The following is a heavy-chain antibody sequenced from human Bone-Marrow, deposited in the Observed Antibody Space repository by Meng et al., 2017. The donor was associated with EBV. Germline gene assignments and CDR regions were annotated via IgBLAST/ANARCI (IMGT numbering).Heavy chain of an antibody. CDR3: ASQIKYGDYDEGGFDY. CDR1: GGSFSGYY. Sequence: QAQLQQWGAGLLKPSETLSLTCAVYGGSFSGYYWSWIRQPPGKGLEWIGEINHSGSTNYNPSLKSRVTISVDTSKNQFSLKLSSVTAADTAVYYCASQIKYGDYDEGGFDYWGQGTLVTVSS. D-gene: IGHD4-17*01. V-gene: IGHV4-34*01. J-gene: IGHJ4*02. CDR2: INHSGST.